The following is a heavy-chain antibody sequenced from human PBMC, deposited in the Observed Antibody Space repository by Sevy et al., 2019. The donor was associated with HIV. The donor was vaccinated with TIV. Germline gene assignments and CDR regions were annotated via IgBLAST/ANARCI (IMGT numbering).Heavy chain of an antibody. CDR3: AKDSPDSGRYYSRSYYYYYYGMDV. CDR2: ISGSGGST. V-gene: IGHV3-23*01. D-gene: IGHD3-10*01. J-gene: IGHJ6*02. CDR1: GFTFSSYA. Sequence: GGSLRLSCAASGFTFSSYAMSWVRQAPGKGLEWVSAISGSGGSTYYADSVKGRFTISRDNSKNTLYLQMNSLRAEDTAVYYCAKDSPDSGRYYSRSYYYYYYGMDVWGQGTTVTVSS.